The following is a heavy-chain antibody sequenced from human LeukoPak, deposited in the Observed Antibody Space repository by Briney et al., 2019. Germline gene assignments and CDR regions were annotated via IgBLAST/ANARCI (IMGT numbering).Heavy chain of an antibody. J-gene: IGHJ5*02. Sequence: GESLKISCKGSGYTFTSYWIGWVRKMPGKGLEWMGIIYPGDSDTRYSPSFQGQVTISADKSISTAYLQWTSLKASDTAMYYCARYSSSNPKYNWFDPWGQGTLVTVSS. D-gene: IGHD6-13*01. CDR2: IYPGDSDT. V-gene: IGHV5-51*01. CDR3: ARYSSSNPKYNWFDP. CDR1: GYTFTSYW.